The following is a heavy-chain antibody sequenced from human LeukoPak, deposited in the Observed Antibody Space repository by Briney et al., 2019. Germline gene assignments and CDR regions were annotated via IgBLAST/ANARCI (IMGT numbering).Heavy chain of an antibody. D-gene: IGHD2-2*02. V-gene: IGHV4-4*07. J-gene: IGHJ4*02. CDR2: IYTSGST. CDR3: ARLRVPAAIGHNY. Sequence: SSETLSLTCTVSGGSISSYYWSWLRQPAGKGLEWIGRIYTSGSTNYNPSLKSRVTMSVDTSKNQFSLKLSSVTAADTAVYYCARLRVPAAIGHNYWGQGTLVTVSS. CDR1: GGSISSYY.